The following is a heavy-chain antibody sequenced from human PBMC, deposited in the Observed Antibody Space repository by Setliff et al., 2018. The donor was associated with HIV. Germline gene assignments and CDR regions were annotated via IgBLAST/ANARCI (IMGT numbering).Heavy chain of an antibody. Sequence: SETLSLTCAVYGGSFSGYYWSWIRQPPGKGLEWIGEINHSGSTNYNPSLKSRVTISVDTSKNQFSLKLSSVTAADTAVYYCARQSITMVRADIWGQGTMVTVSS. CDR2: INHSGST. CDR1: GGSFSGYY. D-gene: IGHD3-10*01. J-gene: IGHJ3*02. V-gene: IGHV4-34*01. CDR3: ARQSITMVRADI.